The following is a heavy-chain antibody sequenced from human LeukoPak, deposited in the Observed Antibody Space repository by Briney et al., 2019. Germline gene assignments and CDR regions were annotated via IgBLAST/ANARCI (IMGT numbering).Heavy chain of an antibody. Sequence: SETLSLTCTVSGGSISSYYWSWIRQPAGKGLEWIGRIYTSGSTNYNPSLKSRVTMSVDTSKNQFSLKLSSVTAADTAVYYCARESGYDFPYYYYYYMDVWGKGTTVTVSS. CDR1: GGSISSYY. V-gene: IGHV4-4*07. CDR2: IYTSGST. D-gene: IGHD5-12*01. CDR3: ARESGYDFPYYYYYYMDV. J-gene: IGHJ6*03.